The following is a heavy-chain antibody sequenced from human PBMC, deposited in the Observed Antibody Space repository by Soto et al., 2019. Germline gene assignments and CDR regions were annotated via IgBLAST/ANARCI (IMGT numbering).Heavy chain of an antibody. CDR1: GYTFTSYG. CDR2: ISAYNGNT. J-gene: IGHJ4*02. D-gene: IGHD3-9*01. Sequence: EASVKVSCKASGYTFTSYGISWVRQAPGQGLEWMGWISAYNGNTNYAQKLQGRVTMTTDTSTSTAYMELRSLRSDDTAVYYCARERGERYDILTGYFPIDYWGQGTLVTVSS. V-gene: IGHV1-18*01. CDR3: ARERGERYDILTGYFPIDY.